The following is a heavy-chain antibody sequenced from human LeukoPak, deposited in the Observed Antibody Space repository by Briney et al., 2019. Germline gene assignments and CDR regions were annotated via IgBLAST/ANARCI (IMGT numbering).Heavy chain of an antibody. J-gene: IGHJ4*02. V-gene: IGHV3-66*01. Sequence: GGSLRLSCAASGFTVSSNYMSWVRQAPGKGLEWVSVIYSGGSTYYADSVKGRFTISRDNSKNTLYLQMNSLRAEDTAVYYCARGTYYDILTGYPNYFDYWGQGTLVTVSS. CDR2: IYSGGST. CDR1: GFTVSSNY. CDR3: ARGTYYDILTGYPNYFDY. D-gene: IGHD3-9*01.